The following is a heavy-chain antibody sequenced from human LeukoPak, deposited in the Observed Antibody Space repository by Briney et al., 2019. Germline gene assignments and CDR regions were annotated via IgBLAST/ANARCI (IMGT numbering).Heavy chain of an antibody. CDR2: IYYSGST. CDR3: ARDAEGGGYVFGY. Sequence: SETLSLTCTVSGGSISSYYWSWIRQPPGKGLEWIGYIYYSGSTNYNPSLKSRVTISVDTSKNQFSLKLSSVTAADTAVYYCARDAEGGGYVFGYWGQGTLVTVSS. V-gene: IGHV4-59*01. J-gene: IGHJ4*02. CDR1: GGSISSYY. D-gene: IGHD5-12*01.